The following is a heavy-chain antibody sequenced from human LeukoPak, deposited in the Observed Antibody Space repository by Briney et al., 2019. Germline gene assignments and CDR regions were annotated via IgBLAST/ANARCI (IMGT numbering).Heavy chain of an antibody. V-gene: IGHV3-9*01. CDR3: AKDAGPSSGSYLDY. CDR2: ISWNSGSI. J-gene: IGHJ4*02. CDR1: GFTFSSYG. Sequence: GGSLRLSCAASGFTFSSYGMHWVRQAPGKGLEWVSGISWNSGSIGYADSVKGRFTISRDNAKNSLYLQMNSLRAEDTALYYCAKDAGPSSGSYLDYWAREPWSPSPQ. D-gene: IGHD1-26*01.